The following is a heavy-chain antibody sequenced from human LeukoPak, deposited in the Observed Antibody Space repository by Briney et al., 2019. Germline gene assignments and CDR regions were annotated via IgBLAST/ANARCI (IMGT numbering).Heavy chain of an antibody. V-gene: IGHV3-23*01. CDR1: GFTFSSYA. D-gene: IGHD6-25*01. CDR2: ISGSGGST. Sequence: GGSLRLSCAASGFTFSSYAMSWVRQAPGKALEWVSGISGSGGSTYYADSVKGRFTISRDNSRNTLYLQMNSLGADDTAVYYCARDAAGGYWGQGTLVTVSS. CDR3: ARDAAGGY. J-gene: IGHJ4*02.